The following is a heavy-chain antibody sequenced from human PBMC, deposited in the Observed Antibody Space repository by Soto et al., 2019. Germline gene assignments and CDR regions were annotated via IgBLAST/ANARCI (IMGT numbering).Heavy chain of an antibody. D-gene: IGHD1-26*01. J-gene: IGHJ4*02. Sequence: PGGSLRLSCAASGFTFDDYAMHWVRQAPGKGLEWVSSISWNSDSIGYADSVKDRFSISRDNAKNSLYLQMNSLRAEDTALYYCAKESYSGTYSPFDYWGQGTLVTVSS. CDR3: AKESYSGTYSPFDY. CDR1: GFTFDDYA. V-gene: IGHV3-9*01. CDR2: ISWNSDSI.